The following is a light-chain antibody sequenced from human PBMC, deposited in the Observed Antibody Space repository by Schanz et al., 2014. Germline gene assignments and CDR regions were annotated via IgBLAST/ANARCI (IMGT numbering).Light chain of an antibody. Sequence: QSALTQPASVSGSPGQSITISCTGTSSDVGSYNLVSWYQQHPGKAPKLMIYEVSKRPSGVPDRFSGSKSGTSASLAISGFQSEDEADYSCKVWDESLNGYVFGTGTKLTVL. V-gene: IGLV2-14*02. CDR1: SSDVGSYNL. CDR2: EVS. J-gene: IGLJ1*01. CDR3: KVWDESLNGYV.